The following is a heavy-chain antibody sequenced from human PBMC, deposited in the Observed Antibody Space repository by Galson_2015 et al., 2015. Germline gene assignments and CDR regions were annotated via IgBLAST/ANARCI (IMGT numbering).Heavy chain of an antibody. CDR3: ARDPGGNYFDY. Sequence: SLRLSCAASGFTFSSYSMNWVRQAPGKGLEWVSSISSSSSYIYYADSVKGRFTISRDNAKNSLYLQMNSLRAEDTAVYYCARDPGGNYFDYWGQGTLVTVSS. D-gene: IGHD3-16*01. V-gene: IGHV3-21*01. CDR1: GFTFSSYS. CDR2: ISSSSSYI. J-gene: IGHJ4*02.